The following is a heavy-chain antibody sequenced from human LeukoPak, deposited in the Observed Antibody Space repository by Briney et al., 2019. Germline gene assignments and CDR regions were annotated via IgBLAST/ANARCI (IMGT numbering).Heavy chain of an antibody. D-gene: IGHD5-18*01. J-gene: IGHJ4*02. CDR2: IKEDESEI. CDR3: ARILTYSYGLDY. CDR1: GFSFSSSW. Sequence: PGGSLRLSCAASGFSFSSSWMTWVRQAPGKGLEWVANIKEDESEIYYVDSVKGRFTASRDNAKNSLYLQMNSLRAEDTAVYYCARILTYSYGLDYWGQGILVTVPS. V-gene: IGHV3-7*01.